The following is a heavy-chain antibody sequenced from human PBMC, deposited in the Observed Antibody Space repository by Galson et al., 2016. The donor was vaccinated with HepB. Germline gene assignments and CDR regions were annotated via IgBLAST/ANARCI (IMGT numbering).Heavy chain of an antibody. CDR2: IIPIFDTT. Sequence: SVKVSCKASGGTFRSYGIAWVRQAPGQGLEWVGGIIPIFDTTNYAQKFQGRVTINADESTNTAYMELSSLKSEDTAVYYCARDEAFIEDAPTHYYVMDVWGQGTTVTVSS. J-gene: IGHJ6*02. CDR1: GGTFRSYG. CDR3: ARDEAFIEDAPTHYYVMDV. V-gene: IGHV1-69*13. D-gene: IGHD2-15*01.